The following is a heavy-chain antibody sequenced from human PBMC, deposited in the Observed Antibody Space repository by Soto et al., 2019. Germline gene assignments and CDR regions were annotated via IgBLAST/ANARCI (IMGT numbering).Heavy chain of an antibody. CDR3: ARGYGLLYRRLDY. CDR1: GGSFSGYY. D-gene: IGHD3-3*01. Sequence: SETLSLTCAVYGGSFSGYYWSWIRQPPGKGLEWIGEINHSGSTNYNPSLKGRVTIPVDTSKNQFSLKLSSVTAADTAVYYCARGYGLLYRRLDYWGQGTLVTVS. J-gene: IGHJ4*02. V-gene: IGHV4-34*01. CDR2: INHSGST.